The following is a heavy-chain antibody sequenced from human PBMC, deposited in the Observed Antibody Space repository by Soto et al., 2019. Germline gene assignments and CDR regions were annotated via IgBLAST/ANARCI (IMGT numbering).Heavy chain of an antibody. J-gene: IGHJ4*02. D-gene: IGHD6-13*01. Sequence: SVKVSCKASGGTFTSYTVYWVRQAPGQGLEWVGGLIPMFDIANYAEGSRGRVMITADEATNTASMELSSLTSADTAVYFYSISLGRHPSETPPGHSFGTGSLFPFDHCGQGTLVTVSS. CDR3: SISLGRHPSETPPGHSFGTGSLFPFDH. V-gene: IGHV1-69*13. CDR1: GGTFTSYT. CDR2: LIPMFDIA.